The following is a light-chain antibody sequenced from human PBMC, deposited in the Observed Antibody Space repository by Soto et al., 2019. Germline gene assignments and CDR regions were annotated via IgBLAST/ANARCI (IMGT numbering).Light chain of an antibody. Sequence: EIQMTQSPSSLSVSVGDRVTITCQASRDIRDFLNWYQQKPGKAPKLLIYKASTLKSGVPSRFSGSGSGTEFTLTISGLQPDDFATYYCQHYNSYSEAFGQGTKVDIK. J-gene: IGKJ1*01. V-gene: IGKV1-5*03. CDR1: RDIRDF. CDR3: QHYNSYSEA. CDR2: KAS.